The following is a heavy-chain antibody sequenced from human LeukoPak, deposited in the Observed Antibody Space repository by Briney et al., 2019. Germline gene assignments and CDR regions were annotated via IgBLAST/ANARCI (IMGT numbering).Heavy chain of an antibody. CDR1: GGSFSGYY. J-gene: IGHJ6*03. CDR3: ARGEWFGELMGYYYMDV. V-gene: IGHV4-34*01. D-gene: IGHD3-10*01. Sequence: SETLSLTCAVYGGSFSGYYWSWIRQPPGKGLEWIGEISHSGSTHYNPSLKSRVTISLDTSKNQISLKLSSVTAADTAVYYCARGEWFGELMGYYYMDVWGKGTTVTLSS. CDR2: ISHSGST.